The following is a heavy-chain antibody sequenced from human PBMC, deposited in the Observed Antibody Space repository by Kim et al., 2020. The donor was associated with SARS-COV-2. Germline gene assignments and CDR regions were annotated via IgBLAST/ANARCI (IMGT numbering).Heavy chain of an antibody. CDR3: AKSERITMIVMINLIDY. V-gene: IGHV3-23*01. CDR1: GFTFSSYA. J-gene: IGHJ4*02. CDR2: ISGSGGST. Sequence: GGSLRLSCAASGFTFSSYAMSWVRQAPWKGLEWVSAISGSGGSTYYADSVKGRFTISRDNSKNTLYLQMNSLRAEDTAVYYCAKSERITMIVMINLIDYWGQGTLVTVSS. D-gene: IGHD3-22*01.